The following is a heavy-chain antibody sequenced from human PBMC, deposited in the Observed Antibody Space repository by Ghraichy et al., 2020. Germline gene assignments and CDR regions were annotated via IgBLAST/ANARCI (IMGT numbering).Heavy chain of an antibody. D-gene: IGHD3-22*01. V-gene: IGHV4-34*01. CDR3: ARRRNPYYYDSRIGWFDP. CDR1: GGSLSGYY. Sequence: TLSLTCAVYGGSLSGYYWSWIRQPPGKGLEWIGEINHSGSTNYNPSLKSRITISVDTSKNQFSLKLSSVTAADTAVYYCARRRNPYYYDSRIGWFDPWGQGTLVTVSS. J-gene: IGHJ5*02. CDR2: INHSGST.